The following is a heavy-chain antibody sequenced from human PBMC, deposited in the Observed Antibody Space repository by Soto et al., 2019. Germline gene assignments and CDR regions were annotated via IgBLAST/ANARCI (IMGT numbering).Heavy chain of an antibody. CDR2: ISNSGRIT. Sequence: QVHLEESGGGLVKPGGSLRLSCTASGFIFSDYYMSWIRQAPGKGLEWVSDISNSGRITHHADSVEGRFTISRDNAKDSLYLQMNSVRAEDTCIYYCARDHGGGGLTLEYWGQGTLVSVSS. D-gene: IGHD3-16*01. J-gene: IGHJ4*02. CDR1: GFIFSDYY. CDR3: ARDHGGGGLTLEY. V-gene: IGHV3-11*01.